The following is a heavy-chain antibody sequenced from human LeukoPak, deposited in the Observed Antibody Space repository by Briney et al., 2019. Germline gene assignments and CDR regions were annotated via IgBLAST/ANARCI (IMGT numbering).Heavy chain of an antibody. Sequence: PGGSLRLSCAASGFTVSSNYMSWVRQAPGKGLEWVSAISGSGGSTYYADSVKGRFTISRDNSKNTLYLQMNSLRAEDTAVYYCAKYWFSSSWFDYWGQGTLVTVSS. CDR3: AKYWFSSSWFDY. V-gene: IGHV3-23*01. J-gene: IGHJ4*02. CDR2: ISGSGGST. CDR1: GFTVSSNY. D-gene: IGHD6-13*01.